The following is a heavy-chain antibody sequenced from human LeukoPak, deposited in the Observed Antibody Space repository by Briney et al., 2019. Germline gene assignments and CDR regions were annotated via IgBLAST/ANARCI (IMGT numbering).Heavy chain of an antibody. CDR1: GGTFSSYA. J-gene: IGHJ5*02. CDR2: IIPIFGTA. V-gene: IGHV1-69*13. D-gene: IGHD1-26*01. CDR3: ARRLPGEIVGASYWFDP. Sequence: SVKVSCKASGGTFSSYAISWVRQAPGQWLEWMGGIIPIFGTANYAQKFQGRVTITADESTSTAYMELSSLRSEDTAVYYCARRLPGEIVGASYWFDPWGQGTLVTVSS.